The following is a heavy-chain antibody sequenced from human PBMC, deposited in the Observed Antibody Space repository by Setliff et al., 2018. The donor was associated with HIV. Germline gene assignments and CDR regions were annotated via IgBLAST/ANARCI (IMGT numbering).Heavy chain of an antibody. CDR3: VKEGRTSTVFDY. D-gene: IGHD1-7*01. CDR2: VSDGGT. V-gene: IGHV4-4*02. J-gene: IGHJ4*02. Sequence: SETLSLTCTVIGASVSMPGWWGWVRRSPGKRLEWIGEVSDGGTKYNPSLQGRATTSVDRSKNQFSLELRSVTAADTAVYYCVKEGRTSTVFDYWGQGVMVTVSS. CDR1: GASVSMPGW.